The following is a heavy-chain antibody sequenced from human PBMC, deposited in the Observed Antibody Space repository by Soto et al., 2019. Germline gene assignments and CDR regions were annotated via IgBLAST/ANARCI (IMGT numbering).Heavy chain of an antibody. CDR3: ACVAPTIFGAQFHQNLVDV. J-gene: IGHJ6*02. D-gene: IGHD3-3*01. CDR2: INSRGTYT. V-gene: IGHV3-11*06. Sequence: QAPLVQSGGGLVEPGGSLRLSCAASGFKFPDYHMTRIRQAQGKGLEWISYINSRGTYTTYADSVRGRFTVSRDNAKNSLYLQMDSLTGEDTAVYYCACVAPTIFGAQFHQNLVDVWGQGNMVTVAS. CDR1: GFKFPDYH.